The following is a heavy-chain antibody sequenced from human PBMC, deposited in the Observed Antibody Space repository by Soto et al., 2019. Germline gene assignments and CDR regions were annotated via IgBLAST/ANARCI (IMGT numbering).Heavy chain of an antibody. CDR3: ARADRSLVTSYGLDV. CDR2: INHSGTT. Sequence: SETLSSTCAVSGGSFSGFYWTWLREPPGEGLEWIGEINHSGTTNFNPSLRSRLTISLDSSKKHFSLKLTSMTAADAAVYYCARADRSLVTSYGLDVWGQGTTVTVSS. V-gene: IGHV4-34*01. D-gene: IGHD2-21*02. CDR1: GGSFSGFY. J-gene: IGHJ6*02.